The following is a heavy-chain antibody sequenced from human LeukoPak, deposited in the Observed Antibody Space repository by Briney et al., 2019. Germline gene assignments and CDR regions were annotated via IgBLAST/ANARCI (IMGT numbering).Heavy chain of an antibody. CDR3: ARDNGADNWNYYYYGMDV. D-gene: IGHD1-20*01. V-gene: IGHV1-46*01. Sequence: GASVKVSCKASGYTFTSYYMHWVRQAPGQGLEWMGIINPSGGSTSYAQKFQGRVTMTRDTSTSTVYMELSSLRSEDTAVYYCARDNGADNWNYYYYGMDVWGPGTTATVSS. J-gene: IGHJ6*02. CDR1: GYTFTSYY. CDR2: INPSGGST.